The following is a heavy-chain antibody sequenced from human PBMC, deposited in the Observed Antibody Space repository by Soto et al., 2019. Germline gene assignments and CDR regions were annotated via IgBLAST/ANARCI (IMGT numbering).Heavy chain of an antibody. J-gene: IGHJ5*02. CDR1: GFTSRSYE. CDR2: ISSSGSTI. D-gene: IGHD6-19*01. CDR3: ARELAVNWFDP. Sequence: PGGPLRLSCRASGFTSRSYERNGVRQAPGKGLDWVSYISSSGSTIYYADSVKGRFTISRDNAKNSLYLQMNSLRAEDTAVYYCARELAVNWFDPWGQGTLVTVSS. V-gene: IGHV3-48*03.